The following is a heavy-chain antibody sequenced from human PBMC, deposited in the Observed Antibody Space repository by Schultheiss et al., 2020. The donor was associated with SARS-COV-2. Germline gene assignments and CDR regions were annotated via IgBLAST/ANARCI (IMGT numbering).Heavy chain of an antibody. V-gene: IGHV3-53*01. Sequence: GGSLRLSCAASGFTFSSYAMHWVRQAPGKGLEWVSVIYSGGSTYYADSVKGRFTISRDNSKNTLYLQMNSLRAEDTAVYYCARVIGSGSYYDYWGQGTLVTVSS. CDR3: ARVIGSGSYYDY. CDR1: GFTFSSYA. D-gene: IGHD3-10*01. CDR2: IYSGGST. J-gene: IGHJ4*02.